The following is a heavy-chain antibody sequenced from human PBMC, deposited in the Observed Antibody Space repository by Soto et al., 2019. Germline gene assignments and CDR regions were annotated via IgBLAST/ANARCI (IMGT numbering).Heavy chain of an antibody. J-gene: IGHJ4*02. D-gene: IGHD3-3*01. CDR2: ITASGTIM. V-gene: IGHV3-48*03. CDR3: ARFWSDY. CDR1: GFTFRSYE. Sequence: LRLSCAASGFTFRSYEMNWVRQSPGKGLEWISYITASGTIMYYADSVKGRFTISRDNAENSLYLQMSSLRADDTAIYYCARFWSDYWGQGTLVTVSS.